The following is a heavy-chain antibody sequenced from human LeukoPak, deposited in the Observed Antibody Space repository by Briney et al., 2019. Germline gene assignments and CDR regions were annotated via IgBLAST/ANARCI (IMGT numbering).Heavy chain of an antibody. J-gene: IGHJ4*02. CDR3: ARHSIQGSSGYFDY. CDR2: MYYCGSI. CDR1: GGHLRSSSYY. V-gene: IGHV4-39*01. D-gene: IGHD6-6*01. Sequence: LSEPLSLTCTVSGGHLRSSSYYWGWIRPPPGKGLEWIGCMYYCGSIFYTPPLKRRDPISGHVYKNQFSLKLRSVTAAHTAVYYCARHSIQGSSGYFDYWGQGTLVTVSS.